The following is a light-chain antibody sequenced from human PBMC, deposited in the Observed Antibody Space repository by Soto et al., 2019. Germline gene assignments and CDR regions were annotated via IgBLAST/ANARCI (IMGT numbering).Light chain of an antibody. V-gene: IGKV1-39*01. J-gene: IGKJ1*01. CDR2: AAS. CDR1: QGISTY. Sequence: DIKMTQSPSSLSASVGDIVTITCRASQGISTYLNWYQQKPGKAPKLLIYAASSLQSGVPSRFSGSGSETDFTLTISSLQPEDFATYSCQHSTTWTFGQGTKVDI. CDR3: QHSTTWT.